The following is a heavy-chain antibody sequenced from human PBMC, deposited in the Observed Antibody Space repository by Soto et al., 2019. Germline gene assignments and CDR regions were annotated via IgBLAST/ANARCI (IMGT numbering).Heavy chain of an antibody. CDR1: GFTFTSSA. J-gene: IGHJ4*02. Sequence: GASVKVSCKASGFTFTSSAVQWVRQARGQRLEWIGWIVVGSGNTNYAQEFQERVTITRDMSTSTAYMELSSLRSEDTAVYYCAADHSSGYYYLNYWGQGTLVTVSS. D-gene: IGHD3-22*01. CDR2: IVVGSGNT. V-gene: IGHV1-58*01. CDR3: AADHSSGYYYLNY.